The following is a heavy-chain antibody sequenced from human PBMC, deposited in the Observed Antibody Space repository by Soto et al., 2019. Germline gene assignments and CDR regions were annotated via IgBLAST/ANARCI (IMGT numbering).Heavy chain of an antibody. CDR2: VFYSGTN. V-gene: IGHV4-31*03. CDR1: GGSTASGGYY. CDR3: AGNRGVCSGRYYYYCGMDV. D-gene: IGHD3-10*02. J-gene: IGHJ6*02. Sequence: QVQLQESGPGLVEPSQTLSLTCSVSGGSTASGGYYWGWIRQHPGKGLGWIGYVFYSGTNYYNPSLKSRLTVSRDTSKNQFSLRLRSVTAADTAVYYCAGNRGVCSGRYYYYCGMDVWGQGTTVAVSS.